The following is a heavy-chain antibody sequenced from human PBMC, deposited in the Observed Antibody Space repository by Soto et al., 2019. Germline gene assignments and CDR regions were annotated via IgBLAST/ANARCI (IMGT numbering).Heavy chain of an antibody. CDR2: ITSTSNNI. J-gene: IGHJ4*02. Sequence: EVQLVESGGGLVQPGGSLRLSCAASGFIFSDYGMNWARQAPGRGLEWLSHITSTSNNIYYADSVKGRFTISRDNAKNSLYLQMNSLRAEGADDYYCVSPLLKDLRDYWGQGTLVTVSS. CDR3: VSPLLKDLRDY. V-gene: IGHV3-48*01. CDR1: GFIFSDYG. D-gene: IGHD4-17*01.